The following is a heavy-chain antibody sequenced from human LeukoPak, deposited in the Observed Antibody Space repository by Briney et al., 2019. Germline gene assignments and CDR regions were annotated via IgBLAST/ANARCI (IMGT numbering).Heavy chain of an antibody. D-gene: IGHD2-2*01. CDR3: ARGHCSTTSCYSRYYYHYMDV. V-gene: IGHV1-8*02. CDR2: INPYSGNT. J-gene: IGHJ6*03. CDR1: GYSFTGYY. Sequence: GASVKVSCKASGYSFTGYYMHWVRQAPGQGLEWMGWINPYSGNTGYAQKFQGRVTMTRNTSISTAYMELSSLRSEDTAVYYCARGHCSTTSCYSRYYYHYMDVWGKGTTVTISS.